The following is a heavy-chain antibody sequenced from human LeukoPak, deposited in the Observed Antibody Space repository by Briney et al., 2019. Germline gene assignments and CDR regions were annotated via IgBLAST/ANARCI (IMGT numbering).Heavy chain of an antibody. CDR2: INPNSGGT. D-gene: IGHD2-2*01. CDR3: ARSRSRDCSSTSCYSYGLDY. J-gene: IGHJ4*02. V-gene: IGHV1-2*06. Sequence: EASVKVSCKASGYTFTGYYMHWVRQAPGQGLEWMGRINPNSGGTNYAQKFQGRVTMTRDTSISTAYMELSRLRPDDTAVYYCARSRSRDCSSTSCYSYGLDYWGQGTLVTVSS. CDR1: GYTFTGYY.